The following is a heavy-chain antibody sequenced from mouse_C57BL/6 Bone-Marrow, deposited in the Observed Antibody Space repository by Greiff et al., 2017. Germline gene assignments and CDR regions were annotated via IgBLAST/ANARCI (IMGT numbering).Heavy chain of an antibody. CDR1: GFTFSSYG. D-gene: IGHD1-1*01. V-gene: IGHV5-6*02. J-gene: IGHJ4*01. CDR2: ISSGGSYT. Sequence: DVKLVESGGDLVKPGGSLKLSCAASGFTFSSYGMSWVRQTPDKRLEWVATISSGGSYTYYPDSVKGRFTISRDNAKNTLYLHMSSLKSEDTAMYYCARSLLLRHYYAMDYWGQGTSVTVSS. CDR3: ARSLLLRHYYAMDY.